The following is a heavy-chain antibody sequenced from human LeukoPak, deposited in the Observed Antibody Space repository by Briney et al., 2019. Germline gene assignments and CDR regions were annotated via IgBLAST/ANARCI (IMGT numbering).Heavy chain of an antibody. D-gene: IGHD5-24*01. CDR2: IYYIGST. Sequence: PSETLSLTCNVSGGSVSSYFWSWIRQPPGKGLEWIGYIYYIGSTSYNPSLKSRVTISVDTSKNQFSLKLSSVTAADTAVYYCAREMATIPDAFDIWGQGTMVTVSS. J-gene: IGHJ3*02. CDR3: AREMATIPDAFDI. CDR1: GGSVSSYF. V-gene: IGHV4-59*02.